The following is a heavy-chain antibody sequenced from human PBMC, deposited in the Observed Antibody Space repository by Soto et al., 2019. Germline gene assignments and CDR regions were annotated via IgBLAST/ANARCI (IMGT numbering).Heavy chain of an antibody. V-gene: IGHV3-9*01. CDR1: GFTFDDYA. Sequence: LSLTCAASGFTFDDYAMHWVRQAPGKGLEWVSGISWNSGIIRYADSVKGRFTISRDSAKNSLYLQMNSLRAEDTAVYYCVKDLYMVTVTTLDYWGQGTLVTVSS. J-gene: IGHJ4*02. D-gene: IGHD4-17*01. CDR2: ISWNSGII. CDR3: VKDLYMVTVTTLDY.